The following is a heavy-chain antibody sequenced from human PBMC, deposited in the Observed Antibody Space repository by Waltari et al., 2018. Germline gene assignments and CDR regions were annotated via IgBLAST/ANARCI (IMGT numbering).Heavy chain of an antibody. Sequence: QVQLVQSGAAVKKPGASVRFSFKVPGYTLYALSMHWARPRPRSGLEWMGGFDTEQCETIYAQNFQGRVTITEDTSTDTAYMQLSRLRSDDTAVYYCVTSRIMKTVGGVLVIEHGLRAGYFQFWGQGTLVAVSS. CDR3: VTSRIMKTVGGVLVIEHGLRAGYFQF. CDR1: GYTLYALS. CDR2: FDTEQCET. D-gene: IGHD3-16*02. V-gene: IGHV1-24*01. J-gene: IGHJ1*01.